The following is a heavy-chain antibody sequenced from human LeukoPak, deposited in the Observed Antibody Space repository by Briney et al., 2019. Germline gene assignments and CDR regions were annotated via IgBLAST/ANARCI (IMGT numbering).Heavy chain of an antibody. V-gene: IGHV3-74*01. CDR3: VSFYETY. Sequence: QPGGSLRLSCAASGNYWMHWVRQAPGKGLVWVSHINSDGSWTSYADSVKGRFTISKDNAKNTVYLQMNNLRAEDTAVYHCVSFYETYWGRGTLVTVSS. CDR1: GNYW. J-gene: IGHJ4*02. CDR2: INSDGSWT. D-gene: IGHD2-2*01.